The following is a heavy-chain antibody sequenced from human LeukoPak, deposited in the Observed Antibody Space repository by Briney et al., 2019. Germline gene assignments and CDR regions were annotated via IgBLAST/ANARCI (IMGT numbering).Heavy chain of an antibody. CDR1: GFTFSSYS. CDR3: ARDLVIGAAAGSPFDC. V-gene: IGHV3-21*01. CDR2: ISSSSSYI. J-gene: IGHJ4*02. D-gene: IGHD6-13*01. Sequence: GGSLRLSCAASGFTFSSYSMNWVRQAPGKGLEWVSSISSSSSYIYYADSVKGRFTISRDNAKNSLYLQMNSLRAEDTAVYYCARDLVIGAAAGSPFDCWGQGTLVTVSS.